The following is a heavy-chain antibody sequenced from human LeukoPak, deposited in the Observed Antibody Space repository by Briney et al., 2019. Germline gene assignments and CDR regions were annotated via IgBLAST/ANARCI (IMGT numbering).Heavy chain of an antibody. D-gene: IGHD1-1*01. J-gene: IGHJ4*02. CDR2: ISGHTGNT. CDR1: GYTFSTYG. CDR3: ARDLSSGGWTLEFDY. Sequence: ASVKVSCKTSGYTFSTYGVTWVRQAPGQGFQWMGWISGHTGNTKYAENFQGRTSLTTDTSATTAYMELRSLTSDDTAVYYCARDLSSGGWTLEFDYWGQGSLVTVAS. V-gene: IGHV1-18*01.